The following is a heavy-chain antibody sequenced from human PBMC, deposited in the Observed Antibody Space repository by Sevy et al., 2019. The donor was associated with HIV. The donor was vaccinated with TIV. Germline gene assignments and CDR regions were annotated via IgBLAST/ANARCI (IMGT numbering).Heavy chain of an antibody. CDR2: IKQDGSEK. CDR1: GFTFTTYW. V-gene: IGHV3-7*01. J-gene: IGHJ4*02. D-gene: IGHD4-4*01. Sequence: GGSLRLSCAASGFTFTTYWMTWVRQAPGKGLEWVANIKQDGSEKYYVDSVKGRFTISRDNAKNSLFLQMNSLRAEDTAVYYCAREASPGVYYSYHLAYWGQGTQVTVSS. CDR3: AREASPGVYYSYHLAY.